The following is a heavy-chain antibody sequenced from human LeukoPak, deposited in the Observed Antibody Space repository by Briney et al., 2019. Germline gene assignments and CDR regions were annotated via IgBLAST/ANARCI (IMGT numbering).Heavy chain of an antibody. V-gene: IGHV3-30*04. D-gene: IGHD2-21*02. Sequence: GGSLRLSCAASGFTFSSYAMHWVRQAPGKGLEWVAVISYDGSNKYYADSVKGRFTTSRDNSKNTLYLQMNSLRAEDTAVYYCARVRVADCGGDCWAFDYWGQGTLVTVSS. J-gene: IGHJ4*02. CDR3: ARVRVADCGGDCWAFDY. CDR2: ISYDGSNK. CDR1: GFTFSSYA.